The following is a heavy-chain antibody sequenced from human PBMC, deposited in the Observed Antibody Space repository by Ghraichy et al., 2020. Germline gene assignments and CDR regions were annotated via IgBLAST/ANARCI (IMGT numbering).Heavy chain of an antibody. Sequence: AGSLRLSCAASGFTFSSYWMSWVRQAPGKGLEWVANIKQDGSEKYYVDSVKGRFTISRDNAKNSLYLQMNSLRAEDTAVYYCARDWVGYGSGRGAFDIWGQGTMVTVSS. CDR3: ARDWVGYGSGRGAFDI. D-gene: IGHD3-10*01. CDR2: IKQDGSEK. J-gene: IGHJ3*02. CDR1: GFTFSSYW. V-gene: IGHV3-7*03.